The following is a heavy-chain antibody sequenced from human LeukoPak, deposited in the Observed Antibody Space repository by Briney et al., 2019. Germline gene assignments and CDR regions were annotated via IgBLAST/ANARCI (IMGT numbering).Heavy chain of an antibody. CDR3: ATDFLEWLLYHY. CDR1: GFTFSSYS. J-gene: IGHJ4*02. CDR2: ISSSSSYI. V-gene: IGHV3-21*01. Sequence: GGSLRLSCAASGFTFSSYSMNWVRQAPGKGLEWVSSISSSSSYIYYADSVKGRFTISRDNAKNSLYLQMNSLRAEDTAVYYCATDFLEWLLYHYWGQGTLVTVSS. D-gene: IGHD3-3*01.